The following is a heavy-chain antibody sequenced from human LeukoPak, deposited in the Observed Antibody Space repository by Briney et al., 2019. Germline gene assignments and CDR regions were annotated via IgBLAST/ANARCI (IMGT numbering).Heavy chain of an antibody. D-gene: IGHD1-20*01. CDR1: GFTFSSYW. J-gene: IGHJ3*02. CDR3: ARDSRYNWNDEADAFDI. CDR2: VNSDGRGT. Sequence: GGSLRLSCAASGFTFSSYWMHWVRQAPGKGLVWVSRVNSDGRGTSYADSVKGRFTISRDNAKNTLYLQMNSLRAEDTAVYYCARDSRYNWNDEADAFDIWGQGTMVTVSS. V-gene: IGHV3-74*01.